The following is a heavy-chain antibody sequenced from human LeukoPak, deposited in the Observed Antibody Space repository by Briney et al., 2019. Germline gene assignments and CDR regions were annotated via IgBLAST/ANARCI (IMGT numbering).Heavy chain of an antibody. CDR3: AKAAAAIFYYGMDV. CDR1: GFTFSSYA. J-gene: IGHJ6*02. D-gene: IGHD2-2*01. V-gene: IGHV3-23*01. CDR2: ISGSGGST. Sequence: GGSLRLSCAASGFTFSSYAMIWVRQAPGKGLEWVSAISGSGGSTYYADSVKGRFTISRDNSKNTLYLQMNSLRAEDTAVYYCAKAAAAIFYYGMDVWGQGTTVTVSS.